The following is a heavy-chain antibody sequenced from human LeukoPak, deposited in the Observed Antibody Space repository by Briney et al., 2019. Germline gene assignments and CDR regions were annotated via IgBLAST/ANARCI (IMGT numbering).Heavy chain of an antibody. V-gene: IGHV1-8*01. D-gene: IGHD6-13*01. CDR3: ARYEIAAADPYFDY. CDR1: GYTFTSYD. J-gene: IGHJ4*02. CDR2: MNPNSGNT. Sequence: ASVKVSCKASGYTFTSYDINWVRQATGQGLEWMGWMNPNSGNTGYAQKFQGRVTMTRNTSISTAYMELSSLRSEDTAVYYCARYEIAAADPYFDYWGQGTLVTVSS.